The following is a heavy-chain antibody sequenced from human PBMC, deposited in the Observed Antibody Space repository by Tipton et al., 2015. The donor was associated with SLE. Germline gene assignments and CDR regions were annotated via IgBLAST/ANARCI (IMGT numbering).Heavy chain of an antibody. CDR1: GGSISSSSYY. CDR2: IYYSGSS. CDR3: ARDRRGWYFDL. Sequence: LRLSCTVSGGSISSSSYYWGWIRQPPGKGLEWIGRIYYSGSSYYNPSLKSRVTISVDTSKNQFSLKLSSVTAADTAVYYCARDRRGWYFDLWGRGTLVTVSS. V-gene: IGHV4-39*07. J-gene: IGHJ2*01. D-gene: IGHD3-10*01.